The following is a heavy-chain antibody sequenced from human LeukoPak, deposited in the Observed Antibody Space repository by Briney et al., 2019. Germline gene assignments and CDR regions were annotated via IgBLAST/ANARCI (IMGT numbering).Heavy chain of an antibody. D-gene: IGHD6-6*01. CDR2: ISAYNGNT. V-gene: IGHV1-18*01. J-gene: IGHJ5*02. CDR3: ARGFGEQLVVYNWFDP. CDR1: GYTFTSYG. Sequence: GASVKVSCKASGYTFTSYGISWVRQAPGQGLEWMGWISAYNGNTNYAQKLQGRVTMTTDTSTSTAYMELRSLRSDDTAVYYCARGFGEQLVVYNWFDPWGQGTLVTVSS.